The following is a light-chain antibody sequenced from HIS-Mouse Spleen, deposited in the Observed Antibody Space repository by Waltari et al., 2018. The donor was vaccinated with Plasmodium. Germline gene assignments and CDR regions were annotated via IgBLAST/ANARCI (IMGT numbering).Light chain of an antibody. CDR3: YSTDSSGNHRV. CDR1: ALPKKY. CDR2: EDS. V-gene: IGLV3-10*01. J-gene: IGLJ3*02. Sequence: SYELTQPPSVSVSPGQTARITCSGDALPKKYAYWYQQKSGQAPVLVNYEDSKRPSGIPARIYGSSSGTMATLTISGAQVEDEADYYCYSTDSSGNHRVFGGGTKLTVL.